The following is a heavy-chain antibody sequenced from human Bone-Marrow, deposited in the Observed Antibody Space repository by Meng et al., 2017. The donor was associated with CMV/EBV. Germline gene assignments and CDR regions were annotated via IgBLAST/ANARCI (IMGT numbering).Heavy chain of an antibody. CDR3: ARRPSSSVGMDV. CDR1: GGSFSGYY. D-gene: IGHD6-6*01. V-gene: IGHV4-34*01. CDR2: INHSGST. Sequence: SQTLSLTCAVYGGSFSGYYWSWIRQPPGKGLEWIGEINHSGSTNYNPSLKSRVTISVGTSKNQFSLKLSSVTAADTAVYYCARRPSSSVGMDVWGQGTTVTVSS. J-gene: IGHJ6*02.